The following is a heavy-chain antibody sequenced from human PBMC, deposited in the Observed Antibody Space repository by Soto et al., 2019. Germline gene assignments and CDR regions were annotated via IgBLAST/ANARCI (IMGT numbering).Heavy chain of an antibody. CDR3: AIDLRESTSTARIDY. J-gene: IGHJ4*02. D-gene: IGHD1-26*01. CDR1: GFTFSSYA. Sequence: GGSLRLSCAASGFTFSSYAMSWVRQAPGKGLEWVSSISGSGDGTYYADSVKGRFTISRYNSKNTLYLQMNSLRAEDTAIYYFAIDLRESTSTARIDYWGQGTLVTVSS. V-gene: IGHV3-23*01. CDR2: ISGSGDGT.